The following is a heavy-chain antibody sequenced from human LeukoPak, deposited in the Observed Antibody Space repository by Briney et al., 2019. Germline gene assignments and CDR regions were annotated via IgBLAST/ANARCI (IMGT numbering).Heavy chain of an antibody. CDR1: GYTFTSYG. J-gene: IGHJ3*02. CDR3: ATDRRIDLGYYDSSGSGFDI. Sequence: ASVKVSCKASGYTFTSYGISWVRQAPGQGLEWMGWISGYNGNTNYAQNLQGRVTMTTDTSTSTVYMELRSLRSEDTAVYYCATDRRIDLGYYDSSGSGFDIWGQGTMVTVSS. D-gene: IGHD3-22*01. CDR2: ISGYNGNT. V-gene: IGHV1-18*01.